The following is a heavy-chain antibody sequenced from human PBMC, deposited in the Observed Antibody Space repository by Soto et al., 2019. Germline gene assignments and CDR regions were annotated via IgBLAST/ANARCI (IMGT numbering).Heavy chain of an antibody. CDR2: ISAGGSNT. J-gene: IGHJ4*02. CDR3: AKEYSTSFDY. CDR1: GFTFNSYA. Sequence: GGSLRLSCAASGFTFNSYAMSWVRQAPGKGLEWVSAISAGGSNTNYADSVKGRFTISSDNSKNTLYLQMNGLRADDTAVYYCAKEYSTSFDYWGQGTPVTVSS. V-gene: IGHV3-23*01. D-gene: IGHD6-6*01.